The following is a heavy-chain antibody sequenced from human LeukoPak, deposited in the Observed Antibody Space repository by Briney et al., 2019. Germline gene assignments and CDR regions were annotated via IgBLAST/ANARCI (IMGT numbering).Heavy chain of an antibody. Sequence: SVKVSCKASGGTFSSYAISWVRQAPGQGLEGMGGIIPILGIANYAQKFQGRVTITADKSTSTAYMELSSLRSEDTAVYYCASYSSSWPRPFDYWGQGTLVTVSS. D-gene: IGHD6-13*01. CDR3: ASYSSSWPRPFDY. J-gene: IGHJ4*02. V-gene: IGHV1-69*04. CDR2: IIPILGIA. CDR1: GGTFSSYA.